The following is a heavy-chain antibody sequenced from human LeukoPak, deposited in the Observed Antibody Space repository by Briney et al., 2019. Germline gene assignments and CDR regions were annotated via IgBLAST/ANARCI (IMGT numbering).Heavy chain of an antibody. CDR2: IHDSGST. J-gene: IGHJ4*02. V-gene: IGHV4-59*02. CDR1: GVSVSSYY. Sequence: TSETLSLTCSVSGVSVSSYYWSWLRQSPRKGLEWIGYIHDSGSTNYNPSLKSRVTVSVDTSKNQFSLKLRSVTAADTAVYYCARGGQWSKFYFDNWGQGTLVTVPS. CDR3: ARGGQWSKFYFDN. D-gene: IGHD2-15*01.